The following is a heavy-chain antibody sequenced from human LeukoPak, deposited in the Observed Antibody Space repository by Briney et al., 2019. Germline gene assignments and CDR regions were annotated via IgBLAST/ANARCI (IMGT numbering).Heavy chain of an antibody. V-gene: IGHV4-39*07. D-gene: IGHD1-14*01. CDR1: GGSISSSSYY. CDR2: IYYSGST. J-gene: IGHJ4*02. Sequence: SETLSLTCTVSGGSISSSSYYWGWIRQPPGKGLEWIGSIYYSGSTYYNPSLKSRVTISVDTSKNQFSLKLSSVTAADTAVYYCASNREDWSTDYWGQGTLVTVSS. CDR3: ASNREDWSTDY.